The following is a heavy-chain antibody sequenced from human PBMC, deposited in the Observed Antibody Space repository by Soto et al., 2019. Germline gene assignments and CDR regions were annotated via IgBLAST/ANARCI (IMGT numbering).Heavy chain of an antibody. CDR2: IYSNGNT. V-gene: IGHV4-4*07. Sequence: LSLTCTVSGGSITSYYWSWIRQPAGKGLEWIGRIYSNGNTNHNPSLRSRVIMSIDTSQNQFSLRLRSVTAADTAVYYCARDRAWAAPDWYFDLWGRGTLVTVSS. CDR1: GGSITSYY. CDR3: ARDRAWAAPDWYFDL. J-gene: IGHJ2*01. D-gene: IGHD6-25*01.